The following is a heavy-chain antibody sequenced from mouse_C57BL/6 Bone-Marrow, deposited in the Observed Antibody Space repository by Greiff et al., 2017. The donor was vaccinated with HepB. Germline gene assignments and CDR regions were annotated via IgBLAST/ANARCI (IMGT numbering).Heavy chain of an antibody. CDR3: ARDLGLWSFAY. CDR1: GFTFSSYA. CDR2: ISDGGSYT. J-gene: IGHJ3*01. Sequence: DVMLVESGGGLVKPGGSLKLSCAASGFTFSSYAMSWVRQTPEKRLEWVATISDGGSYTYYPDNVKGRFTISRDNAKNNLYLQMSHLKSEDTAMYYCARDLGLWSFAYWGQGTLVTVSA. V-gene: IGHV5-4*01. D-gene: IGHD1-1*02.